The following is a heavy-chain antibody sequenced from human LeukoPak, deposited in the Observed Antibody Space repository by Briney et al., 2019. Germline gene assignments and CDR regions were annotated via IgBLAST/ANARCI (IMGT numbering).Heavy chain of an antibody. D-gene: IGHD3-3*01. J-gene: IGHJ4*02. V-gene: IGHV3-21*01. CDR2: ISSSSSYI. CDR1: GFTFSSYS. Sequence: GGSLRLSCAASGFTFSSYSMNWVRQAPGKGLEWVSSISSSSSYIYYADSVKGRFTISRDNAKNSLYLQMNSLRAEDTAVYYCARDKYDFWSGYYDYWGQGTLVTVSS. CDR3: ARDKYDFWSGYYDY.